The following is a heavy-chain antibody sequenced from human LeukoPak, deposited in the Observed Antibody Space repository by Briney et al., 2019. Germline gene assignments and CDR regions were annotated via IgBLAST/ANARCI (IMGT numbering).Heavy chain of an antibody. V-gene: IGHV3-11*01. CDR2: ISSSGSTI. Sequence: GSLRLSCAASGFTVSSNYMSWIRQAPGKGLEWVSYISSSGSTIYYADSVKGRFTISRDNAKNSLYLQMNSLRAEDTAVYYCARGAWYYDRVGYFDYWGQGTLVTVSS. J-gene: IGHJ4*02. D-gene: IGHD3-22*01. CDR3: ARGAWYYDRVGYFDY. CDR1: GFTVSSNY.